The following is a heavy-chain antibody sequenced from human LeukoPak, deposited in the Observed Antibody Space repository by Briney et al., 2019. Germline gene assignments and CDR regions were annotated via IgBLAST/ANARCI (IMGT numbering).Heavy chain of an antibody. Sequence: ASVKVSCKASGYTFTSYGISWVRQAPGQGLEWMGWISAYNGNTNYAQKLQGRVTMTTDTSTSTAYMELRSLRSDDTAVYYCARDKTNYYDRSGYYNYWGQGTLVTVSS. CDR3: ARDKTNYYDRSGYYNY. CDR1: GYTFTSYG. V-gene: IGHV1-18*01. CDR2: ISAYNGNT. J-gene: IGHJ4*02. D-gene: IGHD3-22*01.